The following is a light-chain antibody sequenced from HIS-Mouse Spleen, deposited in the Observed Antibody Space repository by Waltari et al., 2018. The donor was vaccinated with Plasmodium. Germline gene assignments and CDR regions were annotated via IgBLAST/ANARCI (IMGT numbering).Light chain of an antibody. CDR1: SRDVGGYNY. Sequence: QSALTQPRSVSGSPGQSVTISCTGTSRDVGGYNYFSWYQQHPGKAPKLMIYDVSKRPSGVPDRFSGSKSGNTASLTISGLQAEDEADYYCCSYAGSYTFGVFGGGTKLTVL. V-gene: IGLV2-11*01. CDR2: DVS. CDR3: CSYAGSYTFGV. J-gene: IGLJ2*01.